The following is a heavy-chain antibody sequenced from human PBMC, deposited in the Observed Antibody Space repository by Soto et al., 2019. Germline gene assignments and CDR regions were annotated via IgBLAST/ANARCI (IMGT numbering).Heavy chain of an antibody. CDR1: GFTFSDHY. CDR3: GSVRLCGLSGVRCYSSVIVY. Sequence: EVQLVESGGGLVQPGGSLRLSCAASGFTFSDHYMDWVRQAPGKGLEWVGRTKNKANSSTTQYAASVKGTFTISRANSKTSLYLKMISLNTEESAVYYCGSVRLCGLSGVRCYSSVIVYLGQGTLVTVS. CDR2: TKNKANSSTT. V-gene: IGHV3-72*01. D-gene: IGHD2-15*01. J-gene: IGHJ4*02.